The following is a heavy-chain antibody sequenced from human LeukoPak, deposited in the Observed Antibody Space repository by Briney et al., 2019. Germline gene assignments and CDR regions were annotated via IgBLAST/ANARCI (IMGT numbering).Heavy chain of an antibody. D-gene: IGHD6-13*01. J-gene: IGHJ1*01. Sequence: SETLSLTCTVSGGSISSSSYYWGWIRQPPGKGLEWIGSIYYSGSTYYNPSLKSRVTISVDTSKNQFSLKLSSVTAADTAVYYCARHRIAAAGTGYFQHSGQGTLVTVSS. CDR3: ARHRIAAAGTGYFQH. V-gene: IGHV4-39*01. CDR1: GGSISSSSYY. CDR2: IYYSGST.